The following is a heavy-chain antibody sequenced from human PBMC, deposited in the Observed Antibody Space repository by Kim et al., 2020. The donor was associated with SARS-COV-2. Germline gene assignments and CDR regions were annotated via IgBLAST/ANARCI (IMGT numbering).Heavy chain of an antibody. Sequence: DSVKGRFTISRDNAKNSLYLQMNSLRAEDTAVYYCARAINYDYGDYYFDYWGQGTLVTVSS. CDR3: ARAINYDYGDYYFDY. D-gene: IGHD4-17*01. V-gene: IGHV3-11*06. J-gene: IGHJ4*02.